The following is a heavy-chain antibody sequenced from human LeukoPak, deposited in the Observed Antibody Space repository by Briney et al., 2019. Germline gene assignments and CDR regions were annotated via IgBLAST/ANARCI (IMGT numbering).Heavy chain of an antibody. J-gene: IGHJ6*02. CDR2: IQNSALYTPTI. V-gene: IGHV4-4*08. D-gene: IGHD2/OR15-2a*01. CDR3: ARLTSTFYYSMDV. CDR1: RGSIGPFY. Sequence: SETLSLTCAVSRGSIGPFYWAWIRQPPGKGLEWIGYIQNSALYTPTIQSSPSLQSRVSLSIDTSKKQVSLTVTSVTAADTALYYCARLTSTFYYSMDVWGPGTAVTVSS.